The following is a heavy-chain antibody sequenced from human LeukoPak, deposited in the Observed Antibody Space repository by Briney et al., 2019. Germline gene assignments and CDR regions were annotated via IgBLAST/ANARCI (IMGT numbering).Heavy chain of an antibody. CDR1: GGSISSYY. Sequence: PSETLSLTCTVSGGSISSYYWSWIRQPPGKGLEWIGYIYYSGDKSERTNYSPPLKSRVTMSIDTSKNQFSLRLTYVTAADTAVYYCARERDLSWFDPWGQGTLVTVSS. J-gene: IGHJ5*02. CDR2: IYYSGDKSERT. V-gene: IGHV4-59*01. CDR3: ARERDLSWFDP. D-gene: IGHD5-24*01.